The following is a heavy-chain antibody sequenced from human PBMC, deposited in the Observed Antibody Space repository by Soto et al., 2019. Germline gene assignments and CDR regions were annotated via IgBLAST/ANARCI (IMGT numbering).Heavy chain of an antibody. CDR2: IIPIHGIA. CDR1: GGTFSSYT. Sequence: QVQLVQSGAEVKKPGSSVKVSCKASGGTFSSYTISWVRQAPGQGLEWMGRIIPIHGIANYAQQFQGRVTITADKSTSTAYRELSSLRSEDTGVYYCGSLGVAGTGTNAFNIWGQGTMVTVSS. D-gene: IGHD6-19*01. J-gene: IGHJ3*02. CDR3: GSLGVAGTGTNAFNI. V-gene: IGHV1-69*02.